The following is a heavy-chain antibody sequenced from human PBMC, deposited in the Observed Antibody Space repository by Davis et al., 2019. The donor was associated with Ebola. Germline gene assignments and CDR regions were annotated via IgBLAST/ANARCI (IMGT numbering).Heavy chain of an antibody. Sequence: PSETLSLTCAVYGGSFSGYYWSWIRQPPGKGLEWIGEINHSGSTNYNPSLKSRVTISVDTSKNQFSLKLSSVTAADTAMYYCARGHYYDSTLASWGQGTLVTVSS. D-gene: IGHD3-22*01. V-gene: IGHV4-34*01. J-gene: IGHJ1*01. CDR1: GGSFSGYY. CDR2: INHSGST. CDR3: ARGHYYDSTLAS.